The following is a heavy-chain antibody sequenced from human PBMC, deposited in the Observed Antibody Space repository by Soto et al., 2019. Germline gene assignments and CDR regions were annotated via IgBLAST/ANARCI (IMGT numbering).Heavy chain of an antibody. CDR1: GFTVGDHY. V-gene: IGHV3-72*01. CDR3: VRATYFSDSSGYIRCFDY. Sequence: GGSLRLACAVAGFTVGDHYIDWVRQVAGKGLEWVGRSRDKAQGYSTAYAASVKGRFTTSRGESKNPVYLQMTSLKTGDTAVYYCVRATYFSDSSGYIRCFDYWGQGTVVTVSS. CDR2: SRDKAQGYST. D-gene: IGHD3-22*01. J-gene: IGHJ4*02.